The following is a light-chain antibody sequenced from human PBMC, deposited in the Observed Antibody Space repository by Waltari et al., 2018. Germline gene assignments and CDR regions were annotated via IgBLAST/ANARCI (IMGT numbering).Light chain of an antibody. CDR2: GKN. J-gene: IGLJ3*02. CDR1: SLRSYY. V-gene: IGLV3-19*01. Sequence: SSELTQDPAVSVALGQTVRITCQGDSLRSYYASWYQQKPGQAPVLVIDGKNNRPSGNPDRFSGSISGNTASLTIAGAQAEDDADYYCNSRDSSGNHWVFGGGTKLTVL. CDR3: NSRDSSGNHWV.